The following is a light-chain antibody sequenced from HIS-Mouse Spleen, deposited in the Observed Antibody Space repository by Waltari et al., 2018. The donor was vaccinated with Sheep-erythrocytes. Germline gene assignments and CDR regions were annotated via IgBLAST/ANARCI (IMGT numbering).Light chain of an antibody. V-gene: IGLV2-23*03. J-gene: IGLJ2*01. CDR3: CSYAGSSTFHVV. Sequence: QSALSQPASVSGSPGPSITISCTGTSSDVGSYNLVSLYQQHPGKAPKLMIYEGSKRPSGVSNRFSGSKSGNTASLTISGLQAEDEADYYCCSYAGSSTFHVVFGGGTKLTVL. CDR2: EGS. CDR1: SSDVGSYNL.